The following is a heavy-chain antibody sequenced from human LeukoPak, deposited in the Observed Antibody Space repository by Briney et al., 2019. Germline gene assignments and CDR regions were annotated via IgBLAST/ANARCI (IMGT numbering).Heavy chain of an antibody. D-gene: IGHD2-21*02. CDR3: ARGVKIAGLRGYMDV. CDR2: IYSGGST. CDR1: GFTVSSNY. J-gene: IGHJ6*03. Sequence: GGSLRLSCAASGFTVSSNYMNWVRQAPGEGLEWVSVIYSGGSTYYADSVKGRFTISRDNSRNTLYLQMNSLRDEDTAVYYCARGVKIAGLRGYMDVWGKGTTVTVSS. V-gene: IGHV3-66*02.